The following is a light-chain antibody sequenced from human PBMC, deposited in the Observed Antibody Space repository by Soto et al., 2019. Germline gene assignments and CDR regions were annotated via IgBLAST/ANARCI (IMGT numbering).Light chain of an antibody. CDR1: QSLLHSNGYNY. V-gene: IGKV2-28*01. CDR2: LGS. Sequence: DIVMTQSPLSLPVTPGEPASISCSSSQSLLHSNGYNYLDWYLQKPGQSPQLLIYLGSSRASGVPDRLSGSGSGTDFTLKISRVEAEDVGVYYCMEALQSPLTFGGGTKVEIK. CDR3: MEALQSPLT. J-gene: IGKJ4*01.